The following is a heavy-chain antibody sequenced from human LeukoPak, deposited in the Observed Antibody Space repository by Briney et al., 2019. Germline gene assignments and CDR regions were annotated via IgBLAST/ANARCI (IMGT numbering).Heavy chain of an antibody. J-gene: IGHJ4*02. CDR3: AKASVGHCSGAFCYHFDS. Sequence: GGSLRLSCAPSGLTFSTYAMSWVRQTPGKGLECGAAISGRTPGTYHASSVRGRFTICRDHSKNTLHMQMNGLRAEDAAIYYCAKASVGHCSGAFCYHFDSWGQGTLVNVSS. CDR2: ISGRTPGT. CDR1: GLTFSTYA. V-gene: IGHV3-23*01. D-gene: IGHD2-15*01.